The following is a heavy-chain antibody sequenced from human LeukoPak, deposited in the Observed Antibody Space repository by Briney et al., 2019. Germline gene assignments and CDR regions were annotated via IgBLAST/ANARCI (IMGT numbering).Heavy chain of an antibody. Sequence: GASVKVSCKASGYTFTSYGINWVRQATGQGLEWMGWMNPNSGNTGYAQKFQGRVTMTRNTSISTAYMELSSLRSEDTAVYYCARGRELNPRKKGFDPWGQGTLVTVSS. CDR2: MNPNSGNT. CDR1: GYTFTSYG. CDR3: ARGRELNPRKKGFDP. J-gene: IGHJ5*02. D-gene: IGHD5-24*01. V-gene: IGHV1-8*02.